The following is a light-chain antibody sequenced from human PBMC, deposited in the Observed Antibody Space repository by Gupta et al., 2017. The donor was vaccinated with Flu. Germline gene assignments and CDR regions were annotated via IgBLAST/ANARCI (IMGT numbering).Light chain of an antibody. J-gene: IGLJ1*01. CDR2: ANT. CDR1: NSNIGAGCD. Sequence: GTISGTASNSNIGAGCDVHWYQQLPGTAPKLLIYANTNRPSGVPERFSGSKYGTSASLAITGLQAEDEADYYCQSYDTSTGVYVFGGGTKVTVL. V-gene: IGLV1-40*01. CDR3: QSYDTSTGVYV.